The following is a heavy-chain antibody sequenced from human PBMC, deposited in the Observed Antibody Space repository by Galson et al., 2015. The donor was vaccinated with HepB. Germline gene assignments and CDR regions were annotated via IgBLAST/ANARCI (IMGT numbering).Heavy chain of an antibody. CDR1: GYSFTSYW. CDR3: ARQVGSPVDTAMGPLVDY. CDR2: IYPGDSDT. Sequence: QSGAEVKKPGESLKISCKGSGYSFTSYWIGWVRQMPGKGLEWMGIIYPGDSDTRYSPSFQGQVTISADKSISTAYLQWSSLKASDTAMYYCARQVGSPVDTAMGPLVDYWGQGTLVTVSS. V-gene: IGHV5-51*01. D-gene: IGHD5-18*01. J-gene: IGHJ4*02.